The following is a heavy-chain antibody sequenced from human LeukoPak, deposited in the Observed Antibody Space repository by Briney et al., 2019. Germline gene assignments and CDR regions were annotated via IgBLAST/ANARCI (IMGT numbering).Heavy chain of an antibody. D-gene: IGHD3-22*01. CDR3: ARGPYHYDRSGFFDY. CDR1: GFTISSTY. J-gene: IGHJ4*02. Sequence: GGSLRLSCAASGFTISSTYMSWVRQAPGKGLECVSVIYSGGDTFYADSVKGRFTISRDNSKNTLYLQMNGLRAEDTAVYYCARGPYHYDRSGFFDYWGQGTLVTVSS. V-gene: IGHV3-53*01. CDR2: IYSGGDT.